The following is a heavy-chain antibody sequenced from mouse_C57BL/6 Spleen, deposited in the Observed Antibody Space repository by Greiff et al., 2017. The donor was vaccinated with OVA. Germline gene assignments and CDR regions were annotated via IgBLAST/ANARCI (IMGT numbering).Heavy chain of an antibody. CDR3: ARNNYGSSLFAY. CDR2: IDPSDSYT. CDR1: GYTFTSYW. Sequence: VQLQQSGAELVMPGASVKLSCKASGYTFTSYWMHWVKQRPGQGLEWIGEIDPSDSYTNYNQKFKGKSTLTVDKSSSTAYMQLSSLTSEDSAVYYCARNNYGSSLFAYWGQGTLVTVSA. V-gene: IGHV1-69*01. D-gene: IGHD1-1*01. J-gene: IGHJ3*01.